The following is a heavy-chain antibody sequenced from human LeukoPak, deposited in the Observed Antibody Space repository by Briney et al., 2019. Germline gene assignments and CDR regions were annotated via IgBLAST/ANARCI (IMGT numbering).Heavy chain of an antibody. Sequence: PSQTLSLTCTVSGGSLSSGDYYWSWIRQPPGKGLEWVGYIYYSGSTYYNPSLKSRVTISVDTSKKQFSLKLSSVTAADTAVYYCARGELWFGENAFDIWGQGTMVTVSS. CDR1: GGSLSSGDYY. J-gene: IGHJ3*02. CDR3: ARGELWFGENAFDI. CDR2: IYYSGST. D-gene: IGHD3-10*01. V-gene: IGHV4-30-4*01.